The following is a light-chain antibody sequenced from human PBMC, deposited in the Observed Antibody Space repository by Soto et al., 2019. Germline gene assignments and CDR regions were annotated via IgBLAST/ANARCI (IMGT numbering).Light chain of an antibody. CDR1: SSDVGGYNY. V-gene: IGLV2-14*01. CDR2: DVS. J-gene: IGLJ1*01. Sequence: QSALTQPASVSGSPGQSITISCIGTSSDVGGYNYVSWYQQNPGKAPKLMIYDVSNRPSGVSNRFSGSKSGSTASLTISGLQAEDEADYYCNSYTSSNTYVFGTGTKLTVL. CDR3: NSYTSSNTYV.